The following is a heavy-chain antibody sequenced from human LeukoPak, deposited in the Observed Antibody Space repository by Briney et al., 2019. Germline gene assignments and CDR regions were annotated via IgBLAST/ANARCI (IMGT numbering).Heavy chain of an antibody. CDR3: ARAPPIGSSTILDYYYYGMDV. Sequence: GRSLRLSCAASGFTFSSYGMHWVRQAPGKGLEWVAVIWYDGSNKYYADSVKGRLTISRDNSKNTLYLQMNSLRAEDTAVYYCARAPPIGSSTILDYYYYGMDVWGKGTTVTVSS. J-gene: IGHJ6*04. D-gene: IGHD2-2*01. CDR2: IWYDGSNK. CDR1: GFTFSSYG. V-gene: IGHV3-33*01.